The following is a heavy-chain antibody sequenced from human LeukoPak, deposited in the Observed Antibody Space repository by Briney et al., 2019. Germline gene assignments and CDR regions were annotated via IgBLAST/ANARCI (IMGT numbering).Heavy chain of an antibody. V-gene: IGHV3-30*03. D-gene: IGHD3-10*01. CDR1: EFTFSTYG. J-gene: IGHJ4*02. CDR2: ISYDGSYK. Sequence: PGGSLRLSCAASEFTFSTYGMHWVRQAPGKGLEWVAVISYDGSYKFYADSVKGRFTISRDNPKSTLYLQMNSLRAEDTAVYYCARDLYGGDGSGKWGQGTLVTVSS. CDR3: ARDLYGGDGSGK.